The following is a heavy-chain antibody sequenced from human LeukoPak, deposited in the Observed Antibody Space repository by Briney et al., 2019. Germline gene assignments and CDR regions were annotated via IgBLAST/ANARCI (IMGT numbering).Heavy chain of an antibody. D-gene: IGHD2-15*01. J-gene: IGHJ6*02. CDR3: ARDRVVVVGHRGIYYYGMDV. V-gene: IGHV1-69*04. Sequence: ASVKVSCKASGGTFSSYAISWVRQAPGQGLEWMGRIIPILGIANYAQKFQGRVTITADKSTSTAYMELSSLRSEDTAVYYCARDRVVVVGHRGIYYYGMDVWGQGTTVTVSS. CDR2: IIPILGIA. CDR1: GGTFSSYA.